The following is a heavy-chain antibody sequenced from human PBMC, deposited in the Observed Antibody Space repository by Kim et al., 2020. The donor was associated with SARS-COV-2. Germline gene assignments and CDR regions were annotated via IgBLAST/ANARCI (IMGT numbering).Heavy chain of an antibody. D-gene: IGHD3-22*01. CDR1: GGSFSGYY. Sequence: SETLSLTCAVYGGSFSGYYWSWIRQPPGKGLEWIGDINHSGRTNYTPSLKSRVTISVDTSKNQFSLKLSSVTAADTAVYYCARGRRYYDSSGYYSTFYYYYGMDVGCQGDTVPVSS. CDR2: INHSGRT. J-gene: IGHJ6*02. CDR3: ARGRRYYDSSGYYSTFYYYYGMDV. V-gene: IGHV4-34*01.